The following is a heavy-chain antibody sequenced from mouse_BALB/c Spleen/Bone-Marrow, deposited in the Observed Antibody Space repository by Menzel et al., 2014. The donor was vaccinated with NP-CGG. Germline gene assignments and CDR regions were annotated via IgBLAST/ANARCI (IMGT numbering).Heavy chain of an antibody. Sequence: VQLQQSGPELVKPGASVKISCKASGYSFTGYFMNWVMQSHGKSLEWIGGINPYNGDTFYNQKFKGKATLTVDKSSSTAHMELRSLASEDSAVYYCTRVTTNWYFDVWGPGTTVTVSS. J-gene: IGHJ1*01. CDR1: GYSFTGYF. CDR3: TRVTTNWYFDV. D-gene: IGHD1-1*01. V-gene: IGHV1-20*02. CDR2: INPYNGDT.